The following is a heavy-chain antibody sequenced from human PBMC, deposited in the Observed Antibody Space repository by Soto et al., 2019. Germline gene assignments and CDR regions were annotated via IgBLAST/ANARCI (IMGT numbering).Heavy chain of an antibody. V-gene: IGHV3-30*03. CDR3: ARGPSYSDSYFDY. CDR2: ISYDGNNK. J-gene: IGHJ4*02. Sequence: GSLRLSCAASGFTFSSYSMNWVRQPPGKGLQWLAVISYDGNNKYYADSVEGRFTISRDDSKNTVYLQMNSLRLEDTAVYYCARGPSYSDSYFDYWGQGTLVTVYS. CDR1: GFTFSSYS. D-gene: IGHD4-17*01.